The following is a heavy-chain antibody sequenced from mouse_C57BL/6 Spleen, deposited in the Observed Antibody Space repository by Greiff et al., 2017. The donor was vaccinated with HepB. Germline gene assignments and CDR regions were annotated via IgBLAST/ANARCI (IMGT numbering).Heavy chain of an antibody. J-gene: IGHJ2*01. CDR2: IDPENGDT. Sequence: EVQLQQSGAELVRPGASVKLSCTASGFNIKDDYMHWVKQRPEQGLEWIGWIDPENGDTEYASKFQGKATITADTSSNTAYLHLSSLTSEDTAVYYCTRTAIDYWGQGTTLTVSS. V-gene: IGHV14-4*01. CDR3: TRTAIDY. CDR1: GFNIKDDY. D-gene: IGHD4-1*01.